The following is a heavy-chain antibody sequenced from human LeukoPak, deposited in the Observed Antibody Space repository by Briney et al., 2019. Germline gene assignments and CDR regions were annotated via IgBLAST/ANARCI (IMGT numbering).Heavy chain of an antibody. CDR1: GFTFSTYT. CDR2: ISSSGSTI. CDR3: ARGARGYSGYFPY. D-gene: IGHD5-12*01. Sequence: GGSLRLSCAASGFTFSTYTMTWVRQAPGKGLEWVSYISSSGSTIYYADSVKGRFTISRDNAKNSLYLQMNSLRAEDTAVYYCARGARGYSGYFPYWGQGTLVTVSS. J-gene: IGHJ4*02. V-gene: IGHV3-48*04.